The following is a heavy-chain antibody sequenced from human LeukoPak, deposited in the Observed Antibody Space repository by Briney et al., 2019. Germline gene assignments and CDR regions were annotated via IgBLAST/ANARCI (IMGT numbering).Heavy chain of an antibody. Sequence: GGSLSLSCAASGFTFSSYEMNWVRQAPGKGLEGVSYISSSGSTIYYADSVKGRFTISRDNAKNSLYLQMNSLRAEDTAVYYCAELGITMIGGVWGKGTTVTISS. V-gene: IGHV3-48*03. CDR3: AELGITMIGGV. CDR2: ISSSGSTI. D-gene: IGHD3-10*02. J-gene: IGHJ6*04. CDR1: GFTFSSYE.